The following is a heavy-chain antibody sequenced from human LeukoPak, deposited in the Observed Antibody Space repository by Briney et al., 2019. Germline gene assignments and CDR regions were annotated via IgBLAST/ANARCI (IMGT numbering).Heavy chain of an antibody. CDR1: GFIFSSYS. CDR2: INGNSNYI. J-gene: IGHJ6*02. Sequence: GGSLRLSCAASGFIFSSYSMNWVRQAPGKGLEWLSSINGNSNYIYNADSVKGRFMISRDNAKNSLYLQMNSLRSEDTAVYYCARVSWVGGNSTYYYYGMDVWGQGTTVTVSS. V-gene: IGHV3-21*04. D-gene: IGHD4-23*01. CDR3: ARVSWVGGNSTYYYYGMDV.